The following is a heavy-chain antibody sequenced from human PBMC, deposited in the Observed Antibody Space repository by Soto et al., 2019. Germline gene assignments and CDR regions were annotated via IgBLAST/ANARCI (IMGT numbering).Heavy chain of an antibody. Sequence: ASVKVSCKASGYTFTGYYMHWVRQAPGQGLERMGWINPNSGGTNYAQKFQGWVTMTRDTSISTAYMELSRLRSDDTAVYYCAGDGRRGPINAFDIWGQGTMVTVSS. D-gene: IGHD1-1*01. CDR3: AGDGRRGPINAFDI. CDR2: INPNSGGT. CDR1: GYTFTGYY. J-gene: IGHJ3*02. V-gene: IGHV1-2*04.